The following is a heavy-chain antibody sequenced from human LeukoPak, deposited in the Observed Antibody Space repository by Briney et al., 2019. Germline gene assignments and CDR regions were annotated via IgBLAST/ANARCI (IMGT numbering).Heavy chain of an antibody. J-gene: IGHJ4*02. CDR1: GFTFSNYN. V-gene: IGHV3-21*01. CDR3: ARRSPNYYFDY. CDR2: ISSSNNYI. Sequence: KPGGSLRLSCAASGFTFSNYNMNWVRQAPGKGLEWVSSISSSNNYIYYADSVKGRFTISRDNAKKSLYLQMNSLRAEDTAVYYCARRSPNYYFDYWGQGTPVTVSS.